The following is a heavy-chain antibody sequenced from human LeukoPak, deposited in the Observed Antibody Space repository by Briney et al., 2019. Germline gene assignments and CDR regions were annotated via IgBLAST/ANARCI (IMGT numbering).Heavy chain of an antibody. CDR1: GYTFTVYY. CDR2: INPNSGGT. CDR3: ARDPRYSGYESPFDY. V-gene: IGHV1-2*06. Sequence: ASVNVSCKASGYTFTVYYRHWVRQAPGQGLEWMGRINPNSGGTNYAQKFQGRVTMTRDTSISTAYMELSRLRSDDTAVYYCARDPRYSGYESPFDYWGQGTLVTVS. J-gene: IGHJ4*02. D-gene: IGHD5-12*01.